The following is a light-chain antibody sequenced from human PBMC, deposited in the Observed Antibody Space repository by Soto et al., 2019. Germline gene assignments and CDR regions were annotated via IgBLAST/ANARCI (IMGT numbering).Light chain of an antibody. CDR2: GAS. Sequence: EIVMTQSPATLSVSPGERATLSCRASQSVSSNLAWYQQKPGQAPTLLIYGASARATGIPARFSGSGSGTEFTLTISSLQSEDFAVYYCQHCNNWPFTFGQGTKVDIK. V-gene: IGKV3-15*01. J-gene: IGKJ2*01. CDR3: QHCNNWPFT. CDR1: QSVSSN.